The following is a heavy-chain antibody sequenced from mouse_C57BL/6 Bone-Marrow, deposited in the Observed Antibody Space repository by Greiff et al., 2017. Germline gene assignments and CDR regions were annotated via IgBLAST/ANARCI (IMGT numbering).Heavy chain of an antibody. V-gene: IGHV1-69*01. CDR1: GYTFTSYW. D-gene: IGHD1-1*01. Sequence: QVQLQQPGAELVMPGASVKLSCKASGYTFTSYWMHWVKQRPGQGLEWIGEIDPSDSYTNYNQKFKGKYTLTVDKSSSTAYMQLSSLTSEDSAVYYCANGTTVPWYFDVWGTGTTVTVSS. CDR3: ANGTTVPWYFDV. CDR2: IDPSDSYT. J-gene: IGHJ1*03.